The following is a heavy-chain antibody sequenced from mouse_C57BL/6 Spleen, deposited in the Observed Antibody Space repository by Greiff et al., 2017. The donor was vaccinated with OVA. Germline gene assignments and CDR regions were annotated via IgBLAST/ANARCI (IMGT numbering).Heavy chain of an antibody. Sequence: ESGPGMVKPSQSLSLTCTVTGYSITSGYDWHWIRHFPGNKLEWMGYISYSGSTKYNPSPKSRISITHDTSKNHFFLKLNSVTTEDTATYYCARDGPGGAMDYWGQGTSVTVSS. J-gene: IGHJ4*01. V-gene: IGHV3-1*01. CDR2: ISYSGST. CDR3: ARDGPGGAMDY. CDR1: GYSITSGYD.